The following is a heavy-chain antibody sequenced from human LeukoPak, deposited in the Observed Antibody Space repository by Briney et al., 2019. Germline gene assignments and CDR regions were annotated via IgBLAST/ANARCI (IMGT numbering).Heavy chain of an antibody. CDR3: AREVRVRGPERSWFDP. J-gene: IGHJ5*02. D-gene: IGHD3-10*01. Sequence: SETLSLTCTVSGGSISSSSYYWGWIRQPPGKGLQWIGYIYYSGSTNYNPSLKSRVTISVDTSKNQFSLKLSSVTAADTAVYYCAREVRVRGPERSWFDPWGQGTLVTVSS. CDR1: GGSISSSSYY. CDR2: IYYSGST. V-gene: IGHV4-61*05.